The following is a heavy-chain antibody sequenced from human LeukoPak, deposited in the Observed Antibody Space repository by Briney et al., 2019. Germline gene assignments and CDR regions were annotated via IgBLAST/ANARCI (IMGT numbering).Heavy chain of an antibody. J-gene: IGHJ6*04. CDR1: GFTFSTYA. Sequence: GGSLRLSCAASGFTFSTYAMSWVRLAPGKGLEWVSAISGSAGSTYYADSVKGRFTISRDNAKNSLYLQMNSLRAEDTAVYYCAELGITMIGGVWGKGTTVTISS. V-gene: IGHV3-23*01. D-gene: IGHD3-10*02. CDR3: AELGITMIGGV. CDR2: ISGSAGST.